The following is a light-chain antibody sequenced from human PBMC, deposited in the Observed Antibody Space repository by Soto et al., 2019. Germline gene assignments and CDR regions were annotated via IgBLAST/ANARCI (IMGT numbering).Light chain of an antibody. CDR3: SSYAGSKGV. CDR2: EVS. V-gene: IGLV2-8*01. J-gene: IGLJ2*01. Sequence: QSALPQPPSASGSPGQSVTISCTGTSSDVGGYNYVSWYQQHPGKAPTLMIYEVSKRPSGVPDRFSGSKSGNTASLTVSGLQAEDEADYYCSSYAGSKGVFGGGTKVTVL. CDR1: SSDVGGYNY.